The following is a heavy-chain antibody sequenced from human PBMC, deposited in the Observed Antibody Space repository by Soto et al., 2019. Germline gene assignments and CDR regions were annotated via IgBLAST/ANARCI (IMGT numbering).Heavy chain of an antibody. CDR2: ISGSSSSI. V-gene: IGHV3-21*01. J-gene: IGHJ4*02. Sequence: PVGSLRLSCAASGFTFRSYSMNWVRQAPGKGLEWASSISGSSSSIYYADSVKGRFTISRDNAKNSLYLQMNSLRAEDTAVFYCVSARGSSWYFDYWGQGALVTVSS. CDR3: VSARGSSWYFDY. CDR1: GFTFRSYS. D-gene: IGHD6-13*01.